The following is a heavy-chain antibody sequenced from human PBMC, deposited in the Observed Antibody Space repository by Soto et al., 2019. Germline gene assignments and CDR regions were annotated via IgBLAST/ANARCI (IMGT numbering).Heavy chain of an antibody. CDR3: TRGGGGGLFEH. CDR2: ISPKSTYR. V-gene: IGHV3-11*06. Sequence: GGSLRLSCATSGFPFSDYYMSWIRQAPGKGLEWLSHISPKSTYRNYADSVKGRFTISRDNTKSSLFLQMNSLGVEDTAVYYCTRGGGGGLFEHWGQGXLVTVPS. D-gene: IGHD2-21*01. J-gene: IGHJ4*02. CDR1: GFPFSDYY.